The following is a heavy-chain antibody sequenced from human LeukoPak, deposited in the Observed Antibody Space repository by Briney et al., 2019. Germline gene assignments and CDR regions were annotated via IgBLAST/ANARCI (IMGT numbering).Heavy chain of an antibody. CDR3: AKGVGAYYYDSSGYPDY. CDR1: GFTFTIYA. D-gene: IGHD3-22*01. V-gene: IGHV3-23*01. J-gene: IGHJ4*02. CDR2: ITGSGDST. Sequence: GGSLRLSCAASGFTFTIYAMTWVRQAPGKGLEWVSGITGSGDSTYYADSVKGRFTISRDNSKNTLYLQMNSLRAEDTAIYYCAKGVGAYYYDSSGYPDYWGQGTLVTVSS.